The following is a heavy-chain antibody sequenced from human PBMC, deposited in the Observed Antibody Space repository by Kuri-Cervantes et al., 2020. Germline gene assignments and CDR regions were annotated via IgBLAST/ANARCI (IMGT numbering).Heavy chain of an antibody. J-gene: IGHJ1*01. Sequence: SGPTLVKPTQTLTLTCTFSGLSLTTSGVGVGWIRQSPGKALEWLALIYWDGDKRYNPSLKSRLTISKDTSKSQVVLTMTNMDPVDTATYYCARIVEGYYDSSGYPRYFQHWGQGTLVTVSS. CDR3: ARIVEGYYDSSGYPRYFQH. CDR1: GLSLTTSGVG. V-gene: IGHV2-5*02. D-gene: IGHD3-22*01. CDR2: IYWDGDK.